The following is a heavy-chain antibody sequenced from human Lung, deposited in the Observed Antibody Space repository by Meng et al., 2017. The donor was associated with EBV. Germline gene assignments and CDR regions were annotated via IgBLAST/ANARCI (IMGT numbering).Heavy chain of an antibody. Sequence: QVQLQEAGPGVVKPSETLSLTCAVSGGSISSINWWTWVRQPPGKGLEWIGEIYHGGSTNYNPSLKSRVTISVDKSKNQFSLKLSSVTAADTAVYYCARVAAAGNEWFDPWGQGTLVTVSS. CDR3: ARVAAAGNEWFDP. V-gene: IGHV4-4*02. CDR1: GGSISSINW. CDR2: IYHGGST. J-gene: IGHJ5*02. D-gene: IGHD6-13*01.